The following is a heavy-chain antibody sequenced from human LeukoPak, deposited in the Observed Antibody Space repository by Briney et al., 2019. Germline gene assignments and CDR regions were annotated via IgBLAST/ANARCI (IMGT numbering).Heavy chain of an antibody. J-gene: IGHJ6*03. CDR1: GGSISSSSYY. CDR2: IYYSGST. V-gene: IGHV4-39*01. Sequence: SETLSLTCTVSGGSISSSSYYWGWIRQPAGKGLEWIGSIYYSGSTYYNPSLKSRVTISVDTSKNQFSLKLSSVTAADTAVYYCARLGYSAAYYYYMDVWGKGTTVTVSS. D-gene: IGHD1-26*01. CDR3: ARLGYSAAYYYYMDV.